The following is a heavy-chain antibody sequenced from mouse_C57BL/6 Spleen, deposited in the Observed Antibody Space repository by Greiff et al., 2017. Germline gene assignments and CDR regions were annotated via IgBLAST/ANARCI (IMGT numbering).Heavy chain of an antibody. D-gene: IGHD3-3*01. CDR3: ARVGHNRYAMDY. Sequence: EVQLVESGGGLVKPGGSLKLSCAASGFTFSSYAMSWVRQTPEKRLEWVATISDGGSYTYYPDNVKGRFTISRDNAKNNLYLQMSHLKSEDTAMYYCARVGHNRYAMDYWGQGTSVTVSS. CDR1: GFTFSSYA. CDR2: ISDGGSYT. V-gene: IGHV5-4*01. J-gene: IGHJ4*01.